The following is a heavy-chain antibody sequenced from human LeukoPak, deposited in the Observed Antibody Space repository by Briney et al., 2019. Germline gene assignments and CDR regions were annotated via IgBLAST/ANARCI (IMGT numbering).Heavy chain of an antibody. CDR3: ARIGYSSSSLDY. J-gene: IGHJ4*02. V-gene: IGHV3-7*01. Sequence: GGSLRLSCASSVFTFSNYWMTWVRQAPGKGLEWVANIKQDGSQKYYVDSVKGRFTISRDNAKISSYLQMNSLRAEDTAVYYCARIGYSSSSLDYWGQGTLVTVSS. CDR2: IKQDGSQK. D-gene: IGHD6-6*01. CDR1: VFTFSNYW.